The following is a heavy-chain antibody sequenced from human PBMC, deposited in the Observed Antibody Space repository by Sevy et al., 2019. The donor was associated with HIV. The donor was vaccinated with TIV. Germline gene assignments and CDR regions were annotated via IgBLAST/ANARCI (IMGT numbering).Heavy chain of an antibody. J-gene: IGHJ5*02. D-gene: IGHD3-10*01. V-gene: IGHV1-18*01. CDR2: ISAYNGNT. CDR3: ARDKTPDYYGSGSHHNWFDP. Sequence: ASVKVSCKASGYTFTSYGISWVRQAPGQGLEWMGWISAYNGNTNYAQKVQGRVTMTTDTSTSTAYMELRSLRSDDTAVYYCARDKTPDYYGSGSHHNWFDPWGQGTLVTVSS. CDR1: GYTFTSYG.